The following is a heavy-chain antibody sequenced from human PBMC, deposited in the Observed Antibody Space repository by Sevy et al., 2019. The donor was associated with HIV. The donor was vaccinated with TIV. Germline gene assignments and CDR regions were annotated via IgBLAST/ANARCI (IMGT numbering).Heavy chain of an antibody. CDR2: ISSSGSTI. D-gene: IGHD1-26*01. J-gene: IGHJ4*02. CDR1: GFTFSDYY. CDR3: ARAGDWEPFFDY. V-gene: IGHV3-11*01. Sequence: GGSLRLSCAVSGFTFSDYYMSWIRQAPGKELEWLSYISSSGSTIYYADSVKGRFTMSRDNAKNALYLQMSSLRAEDTAFYYCARAGDWEPFFDYWGQGTLVTVSS.